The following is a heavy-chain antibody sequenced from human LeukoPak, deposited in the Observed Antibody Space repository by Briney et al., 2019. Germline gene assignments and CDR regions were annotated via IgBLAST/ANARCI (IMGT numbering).Heavy chain of an antibody. CDR2: IYYSGSN. J-gene: IGHJ4*02. CDR3: ASYSGSYGSFDY. CDR1: GGSISSSY. Sequence: SETLSLTCTVSGGSISSSYWSWIRQPPGKVLEWIGYIYYSGSNNYNPSLKSRVTISVDTSKNQFSLKLSSVTAADTAVYYCASYSGSYGSFDYWGQGTLVTVSS. D-gene: IGHD1-26*01. V-gene: IGHV4-59*08.